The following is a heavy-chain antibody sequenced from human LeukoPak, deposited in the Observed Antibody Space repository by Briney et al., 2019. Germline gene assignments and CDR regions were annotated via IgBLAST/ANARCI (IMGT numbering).Heavy chain of an antibody. CDR3: ARDDHRGYSYGYGDY. CDR1: GFTFSSYA. V-gene: IGHV3-30-3*01. J-gene: IGHJ4*02. Sequence: GSLRLSCAASGFTFSSYAMHWVCQAPGKGLEWVAVISYDGSNKYYADSVKGRFTISRDNSKNTLYLQMNSLRAEDTAVYYCARDDHRGYSYGYGDYWGQGTLVTVSS. CDR2: ISYDGSNK. D-gene: IGHD5-18*01.